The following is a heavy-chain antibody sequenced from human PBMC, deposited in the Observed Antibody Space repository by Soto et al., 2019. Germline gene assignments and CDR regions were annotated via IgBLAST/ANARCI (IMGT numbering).Heavy chain of an antibody. J-gene: IGHJ6*02. V-gene: IGHV1-69*01. CDR1: GGAFSSYA. Sequence: QVQLVQSGAEVKKPGSSVKVSCKASGGAFSSYAISWVRQASGQGREWMGGILPSFGVPNYAKKFQGRDTITAAESTSTVYMEVSSLRSDDTAVYYCARVRAAGYYYYGMDVWGQGTTVTVSS. CDR3: ARVRAAGYYYYGMDV. D-gene: IGHD6-25*01. CDR2: ILPSFGVP.